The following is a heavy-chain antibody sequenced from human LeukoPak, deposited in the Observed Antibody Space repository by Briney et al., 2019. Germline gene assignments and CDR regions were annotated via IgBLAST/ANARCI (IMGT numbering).Heavy chain of an antibody. Sequence: AGGSLRLSCAASGFTFSSYWMHWVRHAPGKGLVWVSRINSDGGTTTYADSVKGRFTISRDNAKSTLYLQMNSLRIEDTAVYYCAISRYSGTSLDYWGQGALVTVPS. J-gene: IGHJ4*02. D-gene: IGHD1-26*01. V-gene: IGHV3-74*01. CDR3: AISRYSGTSLDY. CDR1: GFTFSSYW. CDR2: INSDGGTT.